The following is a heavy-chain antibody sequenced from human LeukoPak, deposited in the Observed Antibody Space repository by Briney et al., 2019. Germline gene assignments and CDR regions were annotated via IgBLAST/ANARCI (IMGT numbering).Heavy chain of an antibody. D-gene: IGHD6-6*01. CDR1: GYTFTGYY. CDR3: ARGTEYSSSSCAFDI. Sequence: ASVKVSCKASGYTFTGYYIHWVRQAPGQGLEWMGWINPKSGGTNFAQKVQGRVTMTRDTSISTAYMELSRLRSDDTAVYYCARGTEYSSSSCAFDIWGQGTMVTVSS. CDR2: INPKSGGT. V-gene: IGHV1-2*02. J-gene: IGHJ3*02.